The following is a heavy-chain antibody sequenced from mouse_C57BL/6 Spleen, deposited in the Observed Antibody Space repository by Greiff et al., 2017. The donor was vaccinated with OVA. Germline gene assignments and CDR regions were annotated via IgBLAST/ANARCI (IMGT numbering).Heavy chain of an antibody. D-gene: IGHD1-1*01. CDR3: RYYYGSSYFDH. J-gene: IGHJ2*01. V-gene: IGHV1-26*01. CDR1: GYTFTDYY. CDR2: INPNNGGT. Sequence: EVQLQQSGPELVKPGASVKISCKASGYTFTDYYMNWVKQSHGKSLEWIGDINPNNGGTSYNQKFKGKATLTVDKSSSTAYMELRSLTSEDSAVYYCRYYYGSSYFDHWGQGTTLTVSS.